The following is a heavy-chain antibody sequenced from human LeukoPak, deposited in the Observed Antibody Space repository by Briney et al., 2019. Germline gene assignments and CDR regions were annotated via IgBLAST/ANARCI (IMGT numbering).Heavy chain of an antibody. CDR1: GGSFSGYY. V-gene: IGHV4-34*01. Sequence: SETLSLTCAVYGGSFSGYYWSWIRQPPGKGLEWIGEINHSGSTNYNPSLKSRVTISVDTSKNQFSLKLSSVTAADTAVYYCARHIGWPLFDYWAREPWSPSPQ. CDR3: ARHIGWPLFDY. D-gene: IGHD6-19*01. J-gene: IGHJ4*02. CDR2: INHSGST.